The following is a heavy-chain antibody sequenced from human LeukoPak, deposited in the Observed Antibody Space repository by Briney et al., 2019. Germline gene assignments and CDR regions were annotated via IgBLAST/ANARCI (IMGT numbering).Heavy chain of an antibody. CDR2: INHSGST. CDR3: ARSLPAAMVDLFDY. V-gene: IGHV4-34*01. D-gene: IGHD2-2*01. J-gene: IGHJ4*02. Sequence: SXTLSLTCAVYGGSFSDYYYTWIRQPPGKGLEWIGEINHSGSTNYNPSLKSRVTISVDTSKNQFSLKLSSVTAADTAVYYCARSLPAAMVDLFDYWGQGTLVTVSS. CDR1: GGSFSDYY.